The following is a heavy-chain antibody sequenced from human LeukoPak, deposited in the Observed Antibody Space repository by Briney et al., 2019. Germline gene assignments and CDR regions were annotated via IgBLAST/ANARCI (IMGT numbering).Heavy chain of an antibody. CDR1: GYAFTSYD. D-gene: IGHD1-7*01. CDR3: ARGWNYFHAYYYYMDV. J-gene: IGHJ6*03. V-gene: IGHV1-8*01. Sequence: GASVKVSCKASGYAFTSYDINWVRQATGQGLEWMGWMNPNSGNTGYAQKFQGRVTITRNTSISTAYMELSSLRSEDTAVYYCARGWNYFHAYYYYMDVWGKGTTVTVSS. CDR2: MNPNSGNT.